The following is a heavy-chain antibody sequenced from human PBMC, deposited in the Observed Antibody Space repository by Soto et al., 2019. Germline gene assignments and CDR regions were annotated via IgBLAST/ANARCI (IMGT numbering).Heavy chain of an antibody. CDR1: GYTFTSYG. CDR3: ARDLHYDFWSGYYKIDAFDI. V-gene: IGHV1-18*01. CDR2: ISAYNGNT. Sequence: GASVKVSCKASGYTFTSYGISWVRQAPGQGLEWMGWISAYNGNTNYAQKLQGRVTMTTDTSTSTAYKEQRSLRSDDTAVYYCARDLHYDFWSGYYKIDAFDIWGQGTMVTVSS. J-gene: IGHJ3*02. D-gene: IGHD3-3*01.